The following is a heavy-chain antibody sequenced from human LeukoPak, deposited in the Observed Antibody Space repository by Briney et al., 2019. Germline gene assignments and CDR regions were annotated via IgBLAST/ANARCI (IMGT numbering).Heavy chain of an antibody. CDR1: GYTFTGYY. CDR2: ISAYNGNT. V-gene: IGHV1-18*04. J-gene: IGHJ4*02. D-gene: IGHD2-21*01. Sequence: ASVKVSCKASGYTFTGYYMHWVRQAPGQGLEWMGWISAYNGNTNYAQKLQGRVTMTTDTSTSTAYMELRSLRSDDTAVYYCARLYCGGDCLDYWGQGTLVTVSS. CDR3: ARLYCGGDCLDY.